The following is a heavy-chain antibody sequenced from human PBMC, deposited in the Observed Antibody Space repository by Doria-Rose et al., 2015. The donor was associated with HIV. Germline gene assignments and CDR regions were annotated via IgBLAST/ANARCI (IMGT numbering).Heavy chain of an antibody. D-gene: IGHD6-13*01. CDR3: ARIKSSRWYHKYYFGF. CDR1: GVSLSSPGMG. V-gene: IGHV2-26*01. J-gene: IGHJ4*02. CDR2: IFSDDER. Sequence: SGPVLVKPTKTLTLTCTVSGVSLSSPGMGVSWIRQPPGKALEWLANIFSDDERSYKTSLKSRLTISRGTSKSQVVLTMTDMDPVDTATYYCARIKSSRWYHKYYFGFWGQGTLVIVSA.